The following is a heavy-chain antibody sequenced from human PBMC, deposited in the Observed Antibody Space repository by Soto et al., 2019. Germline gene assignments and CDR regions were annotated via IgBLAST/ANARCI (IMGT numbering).Heavy chain of an antibody. D-gene: IGHD6-13*01. J-gene: IGHJ3*02. CDR1: GGSISRSSYD. CDR2: IYWDDDK. CDR3: AHRLVPVLHDAFDI. Sequence: TLSLTCTVSGGSISRSSYDWGSIRQPPGKALEWLALIYWDDDKRYSPSLKSRLTITKDTSKNQVVLTMTNMETVDTAAYYCAHRLVPVLHDAFDIWGQGTMVTVSS. V-gene: IGHV2-5*02.